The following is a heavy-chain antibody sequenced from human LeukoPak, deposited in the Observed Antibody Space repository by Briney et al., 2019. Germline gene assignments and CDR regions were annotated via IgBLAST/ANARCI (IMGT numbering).Heavy chain of an antibody. CDR2: ISYDGSYE. V-gene: IGHV3-30*18. Sequence: PGGSLRLSCAASGFTFSSYGIHWVRQAPGKGLEWVAFISYDGSYEYYADSVKGRFTISRDNSKTTLYLHMNSLRPEDTAVYYCAKDLYYYDNGGFDYWGQGTLVTVSS. D-gene: IGHD3-22*01. CDR1: GFTFSSYG. J-gene: IGHJ4*02. CDR3: AKDLYYYDNGGFDY.